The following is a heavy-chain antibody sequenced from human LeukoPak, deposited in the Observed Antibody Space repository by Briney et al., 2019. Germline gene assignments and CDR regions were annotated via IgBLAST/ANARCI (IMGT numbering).Heavy chain of an antibody. D-gene: IGHD2-21*01. CDR2: ISGSGGAT. CDR3: AKEARIVTSGAEFDF. CDR1: GFTFSNFA. V-gene: IGHV3-23*01. Sequence: PGGSLRLACAASGFTFSNFALSWVRRAPGKGLEWVSAISGSGGATYYADYVKGRFTISRDNSKNTLSLQMNSLRAEDAAVYYCAKEARIVTSGAEFDFWGQRTRLTVSS. J-gene: IGHJ4*02.